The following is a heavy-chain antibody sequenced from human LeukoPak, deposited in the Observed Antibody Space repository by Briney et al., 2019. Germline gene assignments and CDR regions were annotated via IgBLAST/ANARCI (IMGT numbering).Heavy chain of an antibody. CDR1: GYSISSGYY. V-gene: IGHV4-38-2*01. Sequence: SETLSLTCAVSGYSISSGYYWGWIRQPPGKGLEWIGSIYHSGSTYYNPSLKSRVTISVATYKNQFSLKLSSVTAADTAVYYCASFHCGGDCYDYWGQGTLVTVSS. D-gene: IGHD2-21*01. J-gene: IGHJ4*02. CDR3: ASFHCGGDCYDY. CDR2: IYHSGST.